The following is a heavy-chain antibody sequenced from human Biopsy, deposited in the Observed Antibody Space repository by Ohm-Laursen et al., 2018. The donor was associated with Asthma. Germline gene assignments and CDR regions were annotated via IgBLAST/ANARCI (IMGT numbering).Heavy chain of an antibody. V-gene: IGHV1-69*13. J-gene: IGHJ6*02. CDR1: GGTFSNFA. D-gene: IGHD6-19*01. CDR3: ARCQVGYSSGWSLLLKKIYYSGMDV. CDR2: IRTVFGTT. Sequence: SVKVSCKAPGGTFSNFAISWVRQAPGQGLEWLGGIRTVFGTTNYAQKLQGRVTITADESTSTAYMEVNSLRSEDTAIYYCARCQVGYSSGWSLLLKKIYYSGMDVWGQGTAVTVSS.